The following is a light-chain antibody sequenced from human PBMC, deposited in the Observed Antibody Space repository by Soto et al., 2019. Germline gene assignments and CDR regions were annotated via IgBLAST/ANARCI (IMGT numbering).Light chain of an antibody. Sequence: EVVGTQSPDTVSLSPGERVTISCRASEFVSGRYVAWYQVKPGQAPRLLIFDASNRAAGIPDRFSGSGSGTDFTLTISRLEPEDFAVYYCQQYGSSPLTFGGGTKVDIK. V-gene: IGKV3-20*01. CDR2: DAS. CDR1: EFVSGRY. CDR3: QQYGSSPLT. J-gene: IGKJ4*01.